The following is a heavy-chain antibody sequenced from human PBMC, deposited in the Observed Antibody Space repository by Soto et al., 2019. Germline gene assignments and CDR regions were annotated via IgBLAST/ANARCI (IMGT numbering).Heavy chain of an antibody. CDR1: GYSFTRSC. V-gene: IGHV5-10-1*01. J-gene: IGHJ4*02. D-gene: IGHD3-9*01. CDR2: IDPSDSYT. CDR3: ARLQLDNILTGYQSSSY. Sequence: PGESLNISCKGSGYSFTRSCISWVRQMPGKGLEWMGRIDPSDSYTNYSPSFQGHVTISADKSISTAYLQWSSLKASDTAMYYCARLQLDNILTGYQSSSYWGQGTLVTVSS.